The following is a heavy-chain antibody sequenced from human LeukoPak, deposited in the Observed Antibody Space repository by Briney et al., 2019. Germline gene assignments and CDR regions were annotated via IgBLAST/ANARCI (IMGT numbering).Heavy chain of an antibody. J-gene: IGHJ4*02. D-gene: IGHD4-17*01. CDR2: IYYSGST. V-gene: IGHV4-39*01. CDR1: GGSISSSSYY. Sequence: PSETLSLTCTVSGGSISSSSYYWGWIRQPPGKGLEWIGSIYYSGSTYYNPSLKSRVTISVDTSKSQFSLKLSSVTAADTAVYYCARHADGTRVTDYWGQGTLVTVSS. CDR3: ARHADGTRVTDY.